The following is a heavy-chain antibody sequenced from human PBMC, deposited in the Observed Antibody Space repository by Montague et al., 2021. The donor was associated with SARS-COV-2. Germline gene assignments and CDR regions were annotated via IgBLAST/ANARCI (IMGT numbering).Heavy chain of an antibody. V-gene: IGHV4-34*01. D-gene: IGHD3-10*01. CDR2: INHSGST. Sequence: SETLSLTCAVYGGSFSGYYWNWIRQPPGKGLERTGEINHSGSTNYNPSLKSRVTMSVDTSKNQFSLKLSSVTAADTAVYYCARGARQGYGFRLGPFDSWGQGTLVTVSS. CDR1: GGSFSGYY. J-gene: IGHJ4*02. CDR3: ARGARQGYGFRLGPFDS.